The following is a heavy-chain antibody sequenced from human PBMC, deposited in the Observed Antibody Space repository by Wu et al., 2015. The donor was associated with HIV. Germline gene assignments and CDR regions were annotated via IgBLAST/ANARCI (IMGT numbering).Heavy chain of an antibody. CDR1: GGTFSRSG. CDR2: IIPIHGAA. J-gene: IGHJ1*01. Sequence: QVQLVQSGAEVRKPGSSVKVSCKASGGTFSRSGFSWVRQVPGQESEWMGRIIPIHGAANYAQKFEGRVTITADESTSTAYMDLSSLTSEDTAVYYCAREGEEKKSDRSGYYAYLQIWGQGSQVTVSS. D-gene: IGHD3-22*01. V-gene: IGHV1-69*11. CDR3: AREGEEKKSDRSGYYAYLQI.